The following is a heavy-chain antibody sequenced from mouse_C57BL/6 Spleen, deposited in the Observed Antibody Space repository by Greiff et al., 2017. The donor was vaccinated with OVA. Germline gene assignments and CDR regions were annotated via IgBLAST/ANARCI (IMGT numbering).Heavy chain of an antibody. D-gene: IGHD2-3*01. CDR3: ATYDGYYGY. CDR1: GFTFSSYG. CDR2: ISSGGSYT. V-gene: IGHV5-6*01. Sequence: EVQLQESGGDLVKPGGSLKLSCAASGFTFSSYGMSWVRQTPDKRLEWVATISSGGSYTYYPDSVKGRFTISRDNAKNTLYLQMSSLKSEDTAMYYCATYDGYYGYWGQGTTLTVSS. J-gene: IGHJ2*01.